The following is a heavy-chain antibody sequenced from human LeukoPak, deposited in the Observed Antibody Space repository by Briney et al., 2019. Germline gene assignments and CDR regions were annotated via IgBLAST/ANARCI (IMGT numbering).Heavy chain of an antibody. D-gene: IGHD5-18*01. Sequence: GGSLRLSCAASGFTFSSYAMSWVRQAPGKGLEWVSAISGSGGSTYYADSVKGRFTISRDNAKNSLYLQMNSLRAEDTAVYYCARYSYGLYYYYYYGMDVWGQGTTVTVSS. CDR2: ISGSGGST. CDR1: GFTFSSYA. V-gene: IGHV3-23*01. J-gene: IGHJ6*02. CDR3: ARYSYGLYYYYYYGMDV.